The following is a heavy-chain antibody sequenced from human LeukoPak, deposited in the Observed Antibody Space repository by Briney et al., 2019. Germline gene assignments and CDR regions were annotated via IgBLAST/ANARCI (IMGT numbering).Heavy chain of an antibody. CDR3: AKGRSLVPPFDY. CDR2: INPSGGST. V-gene: IGHV1-46*01. Sequence: ASVKVSCKASGYTFTGYYMHWVRQAPGQGLEWMGIINPSGGSTSYAQKFQGRVTMTRDTSTSTVYMELSSLRAEDTALYYCAKGRSLVPPFDYWGQGTLVTVSS. J-gene: IGHJ4*02. D-gene: IGHD6-6*01. CDR1: GYTFTGYY.